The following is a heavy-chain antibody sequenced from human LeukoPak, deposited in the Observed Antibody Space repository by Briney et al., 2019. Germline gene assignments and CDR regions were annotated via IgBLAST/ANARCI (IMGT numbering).Heavy chain of an antibody. Sequence: SESLSLTCNVSGDSISNLHWSWIWQPAGRGLEWIGRIYSRGTTNYNLSLERRVTVSRATSKNQVSLKVTSVTAADTAVYYCARDRAIQGRTGYFHQWGQGTPVTVSS. CDR2: IYSRGTT. CDR3: ARDRAIQGRTGYFHQ. V-gene: IGHV4-4*07. J-gene: IGHJ1*01. D-gene: IGHD6-13*01. CDR1: GDSISNLH.